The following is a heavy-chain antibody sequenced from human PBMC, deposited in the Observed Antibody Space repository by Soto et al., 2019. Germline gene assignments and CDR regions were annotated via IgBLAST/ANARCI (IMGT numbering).Heavy chain of an antibody. D-gene: IGHD6-19*01. V-gene: IGHV4-39*01. CDR3: ARHSSGWYAVDY. Sequence: SETLSLTCTVSGGSITSGSIGSDSYYWGWIRQPPGKGLEWIGSIYYNGNTYYNPSLKSRVTISKDMSKNQFSLNLSSVTAADTAVYYCARHSSGWYAVDYWGLGTLVTVSS. CDR1: GGSITSGSIGSDSYY. J-gene: IGHJ4*02. CDR2: IYYNGNT.